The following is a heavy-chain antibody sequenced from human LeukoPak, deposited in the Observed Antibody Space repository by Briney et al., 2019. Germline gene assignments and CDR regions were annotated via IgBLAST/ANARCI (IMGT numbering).Heavy chain of an antibody. Sequence: GGSLRLSWAASGFTFNNYWMHWVRHAPGKGLVWVSRINSDGSTTNYADSVKGRFTISRDNAKNTLYLQMNSLRAEDTAVYYCASGSSGWYGEIWGQGTLVTVSS. D-gene: IGHD6-19*01. J-gene: IGHJ4*02. CDR2: INSDGSTT. CDR3: ASGSSGWYGEI. CDR1: GFTFNNYW. V-gene: IGHV3-74*01.